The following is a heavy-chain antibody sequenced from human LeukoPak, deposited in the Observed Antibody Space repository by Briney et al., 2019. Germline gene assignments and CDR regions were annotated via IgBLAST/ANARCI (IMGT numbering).Heavy chain of an antibody. V-gene: IGHV3-23*01. CDR2: ISGSGGST. CDR3: AKARSYNFEYYFDY. J-gene: IGHJ4*02. D-gene: IGHD5-24*01. CDR1: GFTFDDYG. Sequence: GGSLRLSCAASGFTFDDYGMSWVRQAPGKGLEWVSAISGSGGSTYYADSVKGRFTISRDNSKNTLYLQMNSLRAEDTAVYYCAKARSYNFEYYFDYWGQGTLVTVSS.